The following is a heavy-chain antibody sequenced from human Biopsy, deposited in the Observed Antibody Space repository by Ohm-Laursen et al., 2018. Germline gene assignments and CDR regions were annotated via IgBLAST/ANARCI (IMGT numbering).Heavy chain of an antibody. Sequence: SVKVSCKAPAGTFSNYGVNWVRQAPGQGLEWMGGNIPILGTGNYAHQFQDRVTVVADTSTSTATMELSSLRSDDTAVYYCATKLTGYFHHWGQGTLVIVST. J-gene: IGHJ1*01. V-gene: IGHV1-69*06. CDR3: ATKLTGYFHH. D-gene: IGHD3-9*01. CDR2: NIPILGTG. CDR1: AGTFSNYG.